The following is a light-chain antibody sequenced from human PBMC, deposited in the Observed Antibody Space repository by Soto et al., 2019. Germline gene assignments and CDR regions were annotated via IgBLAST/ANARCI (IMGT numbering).Light chain of an antibody. Sequence: SYELTQPPSVSVSPGQTARITCSGDTLPRKYAYWYQQKSGQAPVLVIYDDNKRTSGIPERFYGSSSGTVDTLTISGAQVEDAADYSCYSTDISGPHRVFGGGTKLTFL. CDR3: YSTDISGPHRV. CDR1: TLPRKY. CDR2: DDN. V-gene: IGLV3-10*01. J-gene: IGLJ3*02.